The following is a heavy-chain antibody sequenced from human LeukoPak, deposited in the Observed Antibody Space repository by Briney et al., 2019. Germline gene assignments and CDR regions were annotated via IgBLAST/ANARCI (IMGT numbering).Heavy chain of an antibody. CDR2: IYSSGTT. V-gene: IGHV4-39*01. CDR1: GGSNSSSSYY. CDR3: ARNLWGANFDY. D-gene: IGHD1-26*01. Sequence: SETLPLTCTVSGGSNSSSSYYWGWIRQPPGKGLEWIGSIYSSGTTYYNPSLKNRVTISVDTSEDQFSLKLSSVTAADTALYYCARNLWGANFDYWGQGTLVTVSS. J-gene: IGHJ4*02.